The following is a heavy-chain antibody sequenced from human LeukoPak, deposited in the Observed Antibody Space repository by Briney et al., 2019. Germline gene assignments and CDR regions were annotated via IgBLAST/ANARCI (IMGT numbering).Heavy chain of an antibody. CDR2: INPNSGGT. CDR1: GYTFTGYY. D-gene: IGHD3-10*01. J-gene: IGHJ5*02. Sequence: ASVKVSCKASGYTFTGYYMHWVRQAPGQGLEWMGWINPNSGGTNYAQKFQGRVTMTRDTSISTAYMELSRLRSDDTAVYYCARGNVLLWFGELSRWFDPWGQGTLVTVSS. CDR3: ARGNVLLWFGELSRWFDP. V-gene: IGHV1-2*02.